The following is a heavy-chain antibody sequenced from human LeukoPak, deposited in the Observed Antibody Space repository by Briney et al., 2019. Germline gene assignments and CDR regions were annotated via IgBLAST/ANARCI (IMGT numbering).Heavy chain of an antibody. CDR2: ISYDGSNK. CDR3: ARGLIWLQWDVDY. D-gene: IGHD5-24*01. V-gene: IGHV3-30*01. J-gene: IGHJ4*02. Sequence: PGGSLRLSCAASGFTFSSYAMHGVRQAPGKGQEGVAVISYDGSNKYYADSVKGRFTISRDNSKNTLYLQMNSLRAEDTAVYYCARGLIWLQWDVDYWGQGTLVTVSS. CDR1: GFTFSSYA.